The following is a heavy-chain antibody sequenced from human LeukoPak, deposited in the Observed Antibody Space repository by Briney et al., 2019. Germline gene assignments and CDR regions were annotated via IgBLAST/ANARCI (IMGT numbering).Heavy chain of an antibody. Sequence: GGSLRLSCAASGFTFSGAWMHWVRPAPGKGLVWVSRINNDGSTTRHADSGKGRFTISRDNAKNSLYLQMNSLRAADTALYYCATHRGYSYGTAEDFDYWGQGTLVTVSS. D-gene: IGHD5-18*01. CDR2: INNDGSTT. CDR1: GFTFSGAW. J-gene: IGHJ4*02. CDR3: ATHRGYSYGTAEDFDY. V-gene: IGHV3-74*01.